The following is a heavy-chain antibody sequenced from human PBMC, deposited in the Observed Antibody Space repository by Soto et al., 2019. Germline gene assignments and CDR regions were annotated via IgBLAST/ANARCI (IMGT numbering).Heavy chain of an antibody. CDR3: ARSEECSSSSCYSGNWFDP. J-gene: IGHJ5*02. V-gene: IGHV1-24*01. CDR2: FDPEDSET. D-gene: IGHD2-2*01. Sequence: ASLKVSCTVSVYTLTELSMHWVRQAPGKGLEWMGGFDPEDSETIYAQKFQGRVTMTEDTSTDTAYMELSSLRSEDTAVYYCARSEECSSSSCYSGNWFDPWGQGTLVTVSS. CDR1: VYTLTELS.